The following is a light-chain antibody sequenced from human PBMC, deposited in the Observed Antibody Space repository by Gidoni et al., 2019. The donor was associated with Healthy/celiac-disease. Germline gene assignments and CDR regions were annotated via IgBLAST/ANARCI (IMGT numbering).Light chain of an antibody. CDR2: DDS. Sequence: SYVLTQPPSVSVAPGKTARITCGGNNIGSKSVNGYQQKPGQAPVLVIYDDSDRPSGFPERFSGSNSGNTASLTISRVEAGDEADYYCQVWDSSSDRNWVFGGGTKLTVL. J-gene: IGLJ3*02. V-gene: IGLV3-21*03. CDR1: NIGSKS. CDR3: QVWDSSSDRNWV.